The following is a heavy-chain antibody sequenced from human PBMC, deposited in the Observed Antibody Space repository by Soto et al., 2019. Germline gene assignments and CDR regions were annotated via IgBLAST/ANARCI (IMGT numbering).Heavy chain of an antibody. Sequence: QVQLVQSGAEVKKPGASVKVSCKASGYPFINFAIHWVRQAPGQRLEWMGWIHGGTGNTKYSEKFQDRVTITRDTSASIVDMELSRLRSDDTAVYYCARGPPTGSSGWFYFDSWGQGPLVTVSS. J-gene: IGHJ4*02. CDR1: GYPFINFA. CDR3: ARGPPTGSSGWFYFDS. CDR2: IHGGTGNT. V-gene: IGHV1-3*01. D-gene: IGHD6-19*01.